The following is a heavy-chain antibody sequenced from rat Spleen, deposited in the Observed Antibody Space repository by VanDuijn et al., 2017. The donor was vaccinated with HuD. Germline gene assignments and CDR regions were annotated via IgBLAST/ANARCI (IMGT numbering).Heavy chain of an antibody. J-gene: IGHJ2*01. D-gene: IGHD1-12*03. V-gene: IGHV2-6*01. CDR3: ARSDGYNYFDY. CDR2: ISNGETT. Sequence: QVQLKESGPGLVQPSQTLSLTCTVAGFSLTSYNVHWVRQPPGKGLEWIATISNGETTYYNSTLKSRLRISRDTSKSQVFLEMTSLQIEDTAMYFCARSDGYNYFDYWGQGVMVTVSS. CDR1: GFSLTSYN.